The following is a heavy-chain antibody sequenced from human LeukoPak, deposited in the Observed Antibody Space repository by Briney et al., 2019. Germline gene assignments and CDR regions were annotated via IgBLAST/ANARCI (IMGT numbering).Heavy chain of an antibody. CDR1: GFTFSNAW. CDR2: IKSKTDGGTT. J-gene: IGHJ4*02. Sequence: GGSLRLSCAASGFTFSNAWMSWVRQAPGKGLEWVGRIKSKTDGGTTDYAAPVKGRFTISRDDSKNTLYLQMNSLKTEDTAVYYCTTDWDSSGYYSFDYWGQGTLVTVSS. D-gene: IGHD3-22*01. V-gene: IGHV3-15*01. CDR3: TTDWDSSGYYSFDY.